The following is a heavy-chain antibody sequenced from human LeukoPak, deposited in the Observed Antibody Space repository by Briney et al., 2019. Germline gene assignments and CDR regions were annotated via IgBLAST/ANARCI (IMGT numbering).Heavy chain of an antibody. CDR3: ARHPPSSGWPYYYYYMDV. Sequence: GESLKISCKGSEYSFTYYWIGWVRQLPGKGLEWMGIIYPGDSDTRYSPSFQGQVTISADKSISTAYLQWSSLKASDTAMYYCARHPPSSGWPYYYYYMDVWGKGTTVTVSS. V-gene: IGHV5-51*01. J-gene: IGHJ6*03. CDR1: EYSFTYYW. CDR2: IYPGDSDT. D-gene: IGHD6-19*01.